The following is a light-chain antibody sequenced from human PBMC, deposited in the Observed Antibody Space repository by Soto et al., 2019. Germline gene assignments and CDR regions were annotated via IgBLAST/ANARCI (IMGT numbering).Light chain of an antibody. V-gene: IGLV2-11*01. CDR3: CSYAGSYFFV. J-gene: IGLJ1*01. CDR1: SSDVGGYNY. Sequence: QSALTQPRSVSGSPGQSVTISCTGTSSDVGGYNYVSWYQQHPGKAPKLILYDVTKRPSGVPDRFSGSKSGNTASLTISGLQAEDEADYHCCSYAGSYFFVFGTGTQLTVL. CDR2: DVT.